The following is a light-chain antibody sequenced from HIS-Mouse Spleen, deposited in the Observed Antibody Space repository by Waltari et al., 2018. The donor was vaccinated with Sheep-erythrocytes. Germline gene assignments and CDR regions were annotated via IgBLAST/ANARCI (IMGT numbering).Light chain of an antibody. CDR2: DVS. CDR1: SSDVGGYNY. Sequence: QSALTQPRSVSGSPGQSVTISCTGTSSDVGGYNYFSWYQQHPGKAPKLMIYDVSKRPSGVPDRFSGSKSGNTASLTISGLQAEDEADYYCCSYAGRYNHVFATGTKVTVL. J-gene: IGLJ1*01. V-gene: IGLV2-11*01. CDR3: CSYAGRYNHV.